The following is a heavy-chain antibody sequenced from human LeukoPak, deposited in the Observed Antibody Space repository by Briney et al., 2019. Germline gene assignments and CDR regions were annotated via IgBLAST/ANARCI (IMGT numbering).Heavy chain of an antibody. CDR1: GYTFTSYG. J-gene: IGHJ4*02. Sequence: ASVKVSCKASGYTFTSYGISWVRQAPGQGLEWMGWISAYNGNTNYAQKLQGRVTMTTDTSTSTAYMELRSLRSDDTAVYYCARDWPSVHTYYYDSSGYYQKFDYWGQGTLATVSS. V-gene: IGHV1-18*01. CDR3: ARDWPSVHTYYYDSSGYYQKFDY. D-gene: IGHD3-22*01. CDR2: ISAYNGNT.